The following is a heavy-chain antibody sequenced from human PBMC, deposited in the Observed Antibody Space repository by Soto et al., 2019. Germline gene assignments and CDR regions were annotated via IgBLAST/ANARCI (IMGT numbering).Heavy chain of an antibody. CDR1: GGSISSYY. Sequence: SETLSLTCTVSGGSISSYYWSWIRQPPGKGLEWIGYIYYSGSTNYNPSLKSRVTISVDTSKNQFSLKLSSVTAADTAVYYCARHSGYYYGSGSYSLYYYYYMDVWGKGTTVTVSS. V-gene: IGHV4-59*08. CDR3: ARHSGYYYGSGSYSLYYYYYMDV. J-gene: IGHJ6*03. CDR2: IYYSGST. D-gene: IGHD3-10*01.